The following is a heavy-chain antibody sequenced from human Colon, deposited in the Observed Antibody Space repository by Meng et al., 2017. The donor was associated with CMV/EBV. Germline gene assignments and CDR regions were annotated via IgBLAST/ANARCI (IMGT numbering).Heavy chain of an antibody. V-gene: IGHV3-7*01. Sequence: GGSLRLSCAASGFMFSRFWMTWLRQVPGRGPELVAHIKEDGSEKYFVASVKGRCTLSRDNAKNSLYLQIHSLRVEDTAVYYCARDPYIKAFDLWGQGTMVTVSS. J-gene: IGHJ3*01. CDR1: GFMFSRFW. CDR3: ARDPYIKAFDL. D-gene: IGHD4-11*01. CDR2: IKEDGSEK.